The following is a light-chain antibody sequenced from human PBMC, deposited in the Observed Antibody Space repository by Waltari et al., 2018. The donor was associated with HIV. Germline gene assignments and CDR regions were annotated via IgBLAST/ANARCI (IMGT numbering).Light chain of an antibody. Sequence: DIQMTQSPSTLSASVGDRVTVTCRGSKSVKTCFAWYQQSPGKAPKLLISKASRLPSGVPSRFSGSGSGTEFTLTITSLQPDDFAMYYCQQYNSYPWTFGQGTKLDIK. CDR1: KSVKTC. V-gene: IGKV1-5*03. CDR3: QQYNSYPWT. J-gene: IGKJ1*01. CDR2: KAS.